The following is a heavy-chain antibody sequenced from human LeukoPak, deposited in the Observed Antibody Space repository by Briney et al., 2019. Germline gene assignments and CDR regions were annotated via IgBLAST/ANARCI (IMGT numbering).Heavy chain of an antibody. D-gene: IGHD3-10*01. J-gene: IGHJ4*02. CDR3: ARDYYGSGTYFVSDY. CDR1: GVTFSSYA. Sequence: GGSLILSCAAAGVTFSSYAMHWVRQAPGKGLEGGAVISYDGSNKYYADSVKGRFTISRDNSKNTLYLQMNSLRAEDTAVYYCARDYYGSGTYFVSDYWGQGTLVTVSS. CDR2: ISYDGSNK. V-gene: IGHV3-30*04.